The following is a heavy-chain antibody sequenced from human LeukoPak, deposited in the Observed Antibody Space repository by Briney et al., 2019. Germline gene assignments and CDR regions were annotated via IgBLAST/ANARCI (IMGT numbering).Heavy chain of an antibody. CDR3: ARDPITSGWYGRLSGLYNWFDP. J-gene: IGHJ5*02. CDR1: GYTFTGYY. V-gene: IGHV1-2*06. Sequence: ASVKVSCKASGYTFTGYYMHWVRQAPGQGLEWMGRINPNSGGTNYAQKFQGRVTMTRDTSISTAYMELSRLRSDDTAVYYCARDPITSGWYGRLSGLYNWFDPWGQGTLVTVSS. CDR2: INPNSGGT. D-gene: IGHD6-19*01.